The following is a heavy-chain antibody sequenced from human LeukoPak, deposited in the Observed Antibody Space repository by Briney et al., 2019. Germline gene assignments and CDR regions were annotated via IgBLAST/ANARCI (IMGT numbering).Heavy chain of an antibody. J-gene: IGHJ4*02. CDR1: GGSISSYY. CDR3: ARVHDTSGYYYMLDY. D-gene: IGHD3-22*01. CDR2: IYTSGSS. Sequence: SETLSLTCTVSGGSISSYYWSWIRQPAGKGLEWIGRIYTSGSSNCNPSLKSRVTISVDTSKNQFSLKLSSVTAADTAVYYCARVHDTSGYYYMLDYWGQGTLVTVSS. V-gene: IGHV4-4*07.